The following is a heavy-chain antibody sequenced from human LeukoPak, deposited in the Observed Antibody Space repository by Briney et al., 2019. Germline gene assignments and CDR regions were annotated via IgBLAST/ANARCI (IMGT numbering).Heavy chain of an antibody. CDR3: ARVVAVAGRAFDI. D-gene: IGHD6-19*01. CDR2: ISSSSSYI. CDR1: GFTFSSYS. Sequence: GGSLRLSCAASGFTFSSYSMNWVRQAPGKGLGWVSSISSSSSYIYYADSVKGRFTISRDNAKSSLYLQMNSLRAEDTAVYYCARVVAVAGRAFDIWGQGTMVTVSS. J-gene: IGHJ3*02. V-gene: IGHV3-21*01.